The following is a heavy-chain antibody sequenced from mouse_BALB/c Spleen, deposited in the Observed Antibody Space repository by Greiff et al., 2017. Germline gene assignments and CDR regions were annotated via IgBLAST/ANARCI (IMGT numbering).Heavy chain of an antibody. D-gene: IGHD2-4*01. V-gene: IGHV1-7*01. Sequence: VQLQQSGAELAKPGASVKMSCKASGYTFTSYWMHWVKQRPGQGLEWIGYINPSTGYTEYNQKFKDKATLTADKSSSTAYMQLSSLTSEDSAVYYCASSPIYYDYDGYAMDYWGQGTSVTVSS. CDR1: GYTFTSYW. CDR2: INPSTGYT. CDR3: ASSPIYYDYDGYAMDY. J-gene: IGHJ4*01.